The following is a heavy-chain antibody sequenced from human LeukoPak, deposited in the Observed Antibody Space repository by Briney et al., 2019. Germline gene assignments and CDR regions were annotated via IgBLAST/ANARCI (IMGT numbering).Heavy chain of an antibody. J-gene: IGHJ2*01. CDR2: IKSKTDGGTT. CDR1: GFTFFTPW. CDR3: TRVAHRDFHL. V-gene: IGHV3-15*01. D-gene: IGHD2/OR15-2a*01. Sequence: PGGSLRHSSADSGFTFFTPWTCRVGQAPGKGLEWVGRIKSKTDGGTTDYAAPVKGRFTISRDVSKNTLYLQMNSLKTEDTAVYYCTRVAHRDFHLWGRSPVVSVSS.